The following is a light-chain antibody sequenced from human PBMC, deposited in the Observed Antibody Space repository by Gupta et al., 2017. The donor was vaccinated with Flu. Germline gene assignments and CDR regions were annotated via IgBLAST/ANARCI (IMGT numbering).Light chain of an antibody. V-gene: IGKV3-15*01. CDR2: GAS. CDR1: QSVSSS. Sequence: PGTLSVSPGERATLSCRPSQSVSSSLAWYQQKPGQAPRRLIYGASTRATGIPARFSGSGSGTEFTLTISSLQSEDFALYYCQQYNYWPVTFGQGTKVEIK. CDR3: QQYNYWPVT. J-gene: IGKJ1*01.